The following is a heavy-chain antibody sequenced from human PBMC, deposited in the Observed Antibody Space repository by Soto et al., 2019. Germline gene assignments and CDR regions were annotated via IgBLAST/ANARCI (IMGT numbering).Heavy chain of an antibody. V-gene: IGHV1-2*02. Sequence: ASVKVSCKASGYTFTGYYMHWVRQAPGQGLEWMGWINPNSGGTNYAQKFQGRVTMTRDTSIRTAYMELSRLRSDDTAMYYCARDGVAARNGDDYCAMAVGVQETTVTAS. J-gene: IGHJ6*02. D-gene: IGHD6-6*01. CDR3: ARDGVAARNGDDYCAMAV. CDR1: GYTFTGYY. CDR2: INPNSGGT.